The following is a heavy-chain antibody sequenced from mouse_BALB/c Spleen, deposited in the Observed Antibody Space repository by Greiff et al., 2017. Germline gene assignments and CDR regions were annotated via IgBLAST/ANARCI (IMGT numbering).Heavy chain of an antibody. CDR2: IDPFNGGT. D-gene: IGHD2-1*01. CDR1: GYSFTSYY. CDR3: ARWGNYPAWFAY. Sequence: VQLQQPGPELMKPGASVKISCKASGYSFTSYYMHWVKQSHGKSLEWIGYIDPFNGGTSYNQKFKGKATLTVDKSSSTAYMHLSSLTSEDSAVYYCARWGNYPAWFAYWGQGTLVTVSA. V-gene: IGHV1S135*01. J-gene: IGHJ3*01.